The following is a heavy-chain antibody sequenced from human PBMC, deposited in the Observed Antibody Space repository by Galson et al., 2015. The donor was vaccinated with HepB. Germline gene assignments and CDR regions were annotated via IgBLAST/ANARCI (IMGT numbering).Heavy chain of an antibody. CDR2: IRYDGSNK. Sequence: SLRLSCAASGFTFSSYGMHWVRQAPGKGLEWVAFIRYDGSNKYYADSVKGRFTISRDNSKNTLYLQMNSLRAEDTAVYYCAKDPSLRSSRYFDLWGRGTLVTVSS. CDR3: AKDPSLRSSRYFDL. J-gene: IGHJ2*01. D-gene: IGHD3-3*01. V-gene: IGHV3-30*02. CDR1: GFTFSSYG.